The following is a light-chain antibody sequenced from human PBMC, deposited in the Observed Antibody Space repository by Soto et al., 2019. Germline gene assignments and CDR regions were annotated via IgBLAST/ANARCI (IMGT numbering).Light chain of an antibody. CDR1: QSVSSY. CDR3: QQYNDWPRT. Sequence: EIVLTQSPATLSLSPGERATLSCRASQSVSSYLAWYQQKPGQAPRLLIYDASNRATGIPARFSGSASGTEFTLTISSLQSEDFGVYYCQQYNDWPRTFGQGTRLEI. V-gene: IGKV3-11*01. J-gene: IGKJ5*01. CDR2: DAS.